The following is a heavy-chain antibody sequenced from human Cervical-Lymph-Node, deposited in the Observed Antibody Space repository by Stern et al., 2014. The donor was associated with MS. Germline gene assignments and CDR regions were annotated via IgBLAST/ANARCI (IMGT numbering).Heavy chain of an antibody. CDR3: ARDRLAGPGGEYFDY. D-gene: IGHD3-16*01. Sequence: VQLVESGGGVVQTGRSLTLSCTASGFTFSSYTIHWVRQAPGKGLEWVALISYDGSDNNYADSVKGRFTVSRDNSKNTLYLQMNSLRPEDTAVYYCARDRLAGPGGEYFDYWGQGTLVTVSS. CDR2: ISYDGSDN. V-gene: IGHV3-30-3*01. CDR1: GFTFSSYT. J-gene: IGHJ4*02.